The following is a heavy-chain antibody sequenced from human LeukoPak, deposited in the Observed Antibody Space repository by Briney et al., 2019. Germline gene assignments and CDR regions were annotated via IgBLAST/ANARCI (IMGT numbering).Heavy chain of an antibody. D-gene: IGHD6-13*01. J-gene: IGHJ6*02. V-gene: IGHV3-21*01. CDR2: ISSSSYI. Sequence: PGGSLRLSCAASGFTFSSYSMNWVRQAPGKGLEWVSSISSSSYIYYADSVKGRFTISRDNAKNSLYLQMNSLRAGDTAVYYCASRSSWSRGRYYYGMDVWGQGTTVTVSS. CDR3: ASRSSWSRGRYYYGMDV. CDR1: GFTFSSYS.